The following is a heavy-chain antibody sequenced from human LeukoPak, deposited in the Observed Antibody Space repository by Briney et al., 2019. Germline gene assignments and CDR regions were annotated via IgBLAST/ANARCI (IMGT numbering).Heavy chain of an antibody. Sequence: GGSLRLSCAASGFTFDDYGMSWVRQAPGKGLEWVSGINWNGGSTGYADSVKGRFTISRDNAKNSLYLQMNSLRVEDTAVYYCARSQFGELLNGFDSWGRGTLVTVSS. J-gene: IGHJ4*02. CDR3: ARSQFGELLNGFDS. D-gene: IGHD3-10*01. CDR1: GFTFDDYG. CDR2: INWNGGST. V-gene: IGHV3-20*04.